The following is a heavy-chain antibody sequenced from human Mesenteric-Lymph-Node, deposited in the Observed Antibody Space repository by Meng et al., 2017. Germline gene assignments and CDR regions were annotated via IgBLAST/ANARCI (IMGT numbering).Heavy chain of an antibody. CDR2: IWYDGGNK. J-gene: IGHJ4*02. V-gene: IGHV3-33*01. CDR1: GFIFSNYG. D-gene: IGHD3-22*01. Sequence: GGSLRLSCTASGFIFSNYGIHWVRQAPGKGLEWVAVIWYDGGNKYYVESVKGRFTISRDNPKNTVYLQMNSLRGEDAAVYYCARGRYETSGYYYFDYWGQETLVTVSS. CDR3: ARGRYETSGYYYFDY.